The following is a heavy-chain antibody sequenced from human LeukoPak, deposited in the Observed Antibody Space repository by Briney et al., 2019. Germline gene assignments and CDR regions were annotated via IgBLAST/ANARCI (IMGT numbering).Heavy chain of an antibody. CDR1: GFTFSSYW. V-gene: IGHV3-74*01. CDR3: ARGGNGLDV. J-gene: IGHJ6*02. Sequence: PGGSLRLSCAASGFTFSSYWMNWVRQAPGKGLVWVSRINSDESKTNYADSVKGRFTISRDNAKNTLYLQMNSLRAEDTAVYYCARGGNGLDVWGQGPTVTVSS. CDR2: INSDESKT.